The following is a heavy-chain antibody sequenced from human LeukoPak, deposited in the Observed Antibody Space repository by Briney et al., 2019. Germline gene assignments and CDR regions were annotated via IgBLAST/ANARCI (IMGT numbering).Heavy chain of an antibody. D-gene: IGHD1-26*01. V-gene: IGHV1-18*01. CDR3: ARDSGWELKHYFFNY. CDR1: GYTFTIYG. Sequence: ASVTVSCKASGYTFTIYGINWVRQAPGQGLEWMGWISVYNGYTDYAKKFQGRVTMTTDTSTRTIYMELRSLTSDDTAVYYCARDSGWELKHYFFNYWGQGTLVTVSS. CDR2: ISVYNGYT. J-gene: IGHJ4*02.